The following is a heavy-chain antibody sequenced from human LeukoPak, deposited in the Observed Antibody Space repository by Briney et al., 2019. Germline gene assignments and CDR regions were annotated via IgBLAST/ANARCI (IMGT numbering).Heavy chain of an antibody. CDR1: GGSFTSYG. CDR2: IIPIYGRA. J-gene: IGHJ4*02. D-gene: IGHD3-3*01. V-gene: IGHV1-69*13. CDR3: AAGGAYEFRDDY. Sequence: ASVKVSCKASGGSFTSYGISWVRQAPGQGLEWMGKIIPIYGRANYGQKFQGRVTITADEPTTTSYMELSSLTAEDMAVYYCAAGGAYEFRDDYWGQGTLVTVSS.